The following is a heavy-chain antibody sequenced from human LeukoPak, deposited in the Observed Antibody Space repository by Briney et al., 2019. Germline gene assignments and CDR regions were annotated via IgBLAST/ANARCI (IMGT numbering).Heavy chain of an antibody. D-gene: IGHD2/OR15-2a*01. J-gene: IGHJ4*02. CDR3: VRSISIVMAVDY. CDR2: IYPGDSDP. Sequence: GESMNISCQASGYKFTSNWIGWLRPLPGNGLEWMGIIYPGDSDPRYSPSFEGQVTISADKSISTAYLQWSSLKASDTAMYYCVRSISIVMAVDYWGQGTLVSVSS. CDR1: GYKFTSNW. V-gene: IGHV5-51*01.